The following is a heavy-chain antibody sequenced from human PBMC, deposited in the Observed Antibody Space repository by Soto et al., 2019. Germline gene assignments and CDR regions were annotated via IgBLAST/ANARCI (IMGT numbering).Heavy chain of an antibody. V-gene: IGHV1-18*01. CDR1: GYTFTTYG. Sequence: QLQLVQSGGEVRKPGASVKLSCKASGYTFTTYGISWVRQRPGQGLEWMGWISAFNGNTKSAQEFQGRVTMTTDTPTTTAYMEVKRLTSDDSAVYFCARGSGDTGSAWLDPWGQGTLVTVSS. CDR2: ISAFNGNT. D-gene: IGHD1-1*01. J-gene: IGHJ5*02. CDR3: ARGSGDTGSAWLDP.